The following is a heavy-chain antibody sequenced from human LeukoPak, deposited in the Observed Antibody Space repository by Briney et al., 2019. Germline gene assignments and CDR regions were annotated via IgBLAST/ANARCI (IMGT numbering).Heavy chain of an antibody. J-gene: IGHJ6*03. V-gene: IGHV4-59*01. D-gene: IGHD4-11*01. CDR1: GGSISSYY. CDR3: ARPNDYSNYKRYYYYYMDV. CDR2: IYYSGST. Sequence: SETLSLTCTVSGGSISSYYWSWIRQPPGKGLEWIGYIYYSGSTNYNPSLKSRVTISVDTSKNQFSLKLSSVTAADTAVYYCARPNDYSNYKRYYYYYMDVWGKGTTVTVSS.